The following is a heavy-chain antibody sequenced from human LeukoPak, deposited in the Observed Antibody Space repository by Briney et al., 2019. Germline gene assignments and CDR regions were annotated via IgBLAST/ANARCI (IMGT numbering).Heavy chain of an antibody. CDR1: GGSISSSSYY. D-gene: IGHD6-19*01. CDR2: IYYSGST. CDR3: ARQVGGGVAGKQFHY. Sequence: PSETLSLTCTVSGGSISSSSYYWGWIRQPPGKGLEWIGCIYYSGSTYYNPYLKSRVTISVDTSKNQFSLKLSSVTAADTAVYYCARQVGGGVAGKQFHYWGQGTLVTVSS. J-gene: IGHJ4*02. V-gene: IGHV4-39*01.